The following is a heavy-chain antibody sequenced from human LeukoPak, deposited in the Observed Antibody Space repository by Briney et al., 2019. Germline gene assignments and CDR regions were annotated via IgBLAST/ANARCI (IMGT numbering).Heavy chain of an antibody. CDR1: GGSISSYY. V-gene: IGHV4-4*07. J-gene: IGHJ4*02. CDR2: IYTSGST. D-gene: IGHD3-22*01. CDR3: ARGYYYDSSGYTRPPRKLYYFDY. Sequence: PSETLSLTCTVSGGSISSYYWSWIRQPAGKGLEWIGRIYTSGSTNYNPSLKSRVTISVDTSKNQFSLKLSSVTAADTAVYYCARGYYYDSSGYTRPPRKLYYFDYWGQGTLVTVSS.